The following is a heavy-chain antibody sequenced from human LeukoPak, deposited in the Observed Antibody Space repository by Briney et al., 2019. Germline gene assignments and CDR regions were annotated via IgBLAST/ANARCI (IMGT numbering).Heavy chain of an antibody. Sequence: ASVKVSCKASGYTFTSYYMHWVRQAPGQGLEWMGIINPSGGSTSYAQKFQGRVTMTGDTSTSTVYMELSSLRSEDTAVYYCARAIKQLWSDYWGQGTLVTVSS. V-gene: IGHV1-46*03. D-gene: IGHD5-18*01. J-gene: IGHJ4*02. CDR2: INPSGGST. CDR1: GYTFTSYY. CDR3: ARAIKQLWSDY.